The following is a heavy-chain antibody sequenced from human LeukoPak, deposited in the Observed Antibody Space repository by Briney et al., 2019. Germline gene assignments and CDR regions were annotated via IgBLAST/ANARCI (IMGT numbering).Heavy chain of an antibody. Sequence: GGSLRLSCAASGFTFSSYGMHWVRQAPGKGLEWVAVISYDGSNKYYADSVKGRFTISRDNSKNTLYLQMNSLRAEDTAVYYCAKQEWLVGGVDYWGEGTLVTVSS. D-gene: IGHD6-19*01. CDR2: ISYDGSNK. CDR3: AKQEWLVGGVDY. V-gene: IGHV3-30*18. CDR1: GFTFSSYG. J-gene: IGHJ4*02.